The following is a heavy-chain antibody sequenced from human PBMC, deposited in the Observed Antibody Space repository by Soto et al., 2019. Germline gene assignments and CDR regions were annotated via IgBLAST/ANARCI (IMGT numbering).Heavy chain of an antibody. CDR1: GFIFSNYA. D-gene: IGHD3-9*01. J-gene: IGHJ4*02. Sequence: EVQLLESGGGLVQPGGSLRLSCAASGFIFSNYAMNWVRQAPGKGLEWVSAVGGDGLDTYYADSVKGRFTISRDKSKNTLYLQMNSLRAEDTAVYYCAGRTGYPFDYWGQGTLVTVSS. CDR3: AGRTGYPFDY. V-gene: IGHV3-23*01. CDR2: VGGDGLDT.